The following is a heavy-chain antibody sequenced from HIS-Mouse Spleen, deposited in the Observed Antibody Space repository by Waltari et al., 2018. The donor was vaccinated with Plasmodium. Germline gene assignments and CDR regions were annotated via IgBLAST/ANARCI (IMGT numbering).Heavy chain of an antibody. CDR1: GYTFTGYY. D-gene: IGHD6-13*01. V-gene: IGHV1-2*02. CDR2: SNPNRGGT. Sequence: QVQLVQSGAEVKKPGASVKVSCKASGYTFTGYYMHWVRQAPGQGLEWMGWSNPNRGGTNYAQKCHGRVTMTRDTSISTAYMELSRLRSDDTAVDYCARVLGYKAAAGTFVEYCQHWGQGTLVTVSS. J-gene: IGHJ1*01. CDR3: ARVLGYKAAAGTFVEYCQH.